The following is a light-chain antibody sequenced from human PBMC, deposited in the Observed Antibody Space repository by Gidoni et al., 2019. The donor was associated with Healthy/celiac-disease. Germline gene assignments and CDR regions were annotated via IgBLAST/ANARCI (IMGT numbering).Light chain of an antibody. CDR2: EVS. V-gene: IGLV2-14*01. Sequence: QSALTQPASVSGSPGQSITISCTGTSSDVGAYNYVSWYQQHPGKAPKLMIYEVSNRPSGVSNRFSGSTSGNTASLTISGLQAEDEADYYCSSYTSSSTLEVFGTGTKVTVL. CDR1: SSDVGAYNY. CDR3: SSYTSSSTLEV. J-gene: IGLJ1*01.